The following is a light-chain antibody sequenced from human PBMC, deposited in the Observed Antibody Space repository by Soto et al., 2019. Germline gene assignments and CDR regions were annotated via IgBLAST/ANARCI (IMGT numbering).Light chain of an antibody. Sequence: DIPMTQSPSSLSASVGDRVTITCQASQDISNYLNWYQQKPGKAPKLLIYDASNLETGVPSRFSGSGSGTDFTFTISSLQPEDIATHYCQQYDNLRYTFGQGTKLEIK. V-gene: IGKV1-33*01. CDR2: DAS. CDR3: QQYDNLRYT. J-gene: IGKJ2*01. CDR1: QDISNY.